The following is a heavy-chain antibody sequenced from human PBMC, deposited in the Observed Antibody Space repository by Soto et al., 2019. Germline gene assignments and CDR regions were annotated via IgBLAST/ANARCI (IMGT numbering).Heavy chain of an antibody. CDR2: ISWDGGDT. CDR3: AKDIRGSSGWYGMDV. V-gene: IGHV3-43D*04. J-gene: IGHJ6*02. Sequence: PGGSLRLSCAASGFTFDDYVMYWVRQAPGKGLEWVSLISWDGGDTYYADSVKGRFTISRDNSKNSLYLQMKSLRAENTALYYCAKDIRGSSGWYGMDVWGQGTTVTVSS. D-gene: IGHD6-19*01. CDR1: GFTFDDYV.